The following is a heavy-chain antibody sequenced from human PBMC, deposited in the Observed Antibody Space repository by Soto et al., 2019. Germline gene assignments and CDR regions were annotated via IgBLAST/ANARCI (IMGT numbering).Heavy chain of an antibody. D-gene: IGHD5-18*01. CDR2: IYYSGST. J-gene: IGHJ4*02. CDR1: GGSISSGGYY. V-gene: IGHV4-31*03. Sequence: PSETLSLTCTVSGGSISSGGYYWSWIRQHPGKGLEWIGYIYYSGSTYYNPSLKSRVTISVDTSKNQFSLKLSSVTAADTAVYYCATVGSEAMVFPFDYWGQGTLVTVSS. CDR3: ATVGSEAMVFPFDY.